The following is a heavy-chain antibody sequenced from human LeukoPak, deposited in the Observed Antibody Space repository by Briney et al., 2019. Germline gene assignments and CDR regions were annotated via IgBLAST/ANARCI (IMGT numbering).Heavy chain of an antibody. V-gene: IGHV3-74*01. CDR2: VIRDGSFT. CDR1: GFTFRSYW. D-gene: IGHD2-15*01. CDR3: AKTTTGYSSGRYPAWPIDY. Sequence: GGSLRLSCAASGFTFRSYWMHWVRQAPGKGLEWVSRVIRDGSFTNYADSVKGRFTISRDNAKNTLYLQMDSLRAEDTAIYYCAKTTTGYSSGRYPAWPIDYWGQGTLVTVSS. J-gene: IGHJ4*02.